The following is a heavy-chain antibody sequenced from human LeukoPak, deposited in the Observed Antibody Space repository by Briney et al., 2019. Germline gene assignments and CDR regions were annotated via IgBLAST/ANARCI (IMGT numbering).Heavy chain of an antibody. CDR3: ARGHDTHYYDSGGTEGNWFDP. Sequence: SETLSLTCSVSGASISSYYWSWIRQPPGKGLEWIGYIYYGGRTNYNPSLKSRVTISVDTSKNQFSLKLSSVTAADTAVYYCARGHDTHYYDSGGTEGNWFDPWGQGTLVTVSS. CDR1: GASISSYY. J-gene: IGHJ5*02. CDR2: IYYGGRT. V-gene: IGHV4-59*13. D-gene: IGHD3-22*01.